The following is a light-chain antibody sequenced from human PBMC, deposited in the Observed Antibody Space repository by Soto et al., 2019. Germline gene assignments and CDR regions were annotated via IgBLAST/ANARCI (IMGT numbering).Light chain of an antibody. J-gene: IGKJ5*01. V-gene: IGKV1-9*01. CDR3: QQLNSYPRST. CDR2: AAS. CDR1: QGISSY. Sequence: DIQLTQSPSFLSASVGDRVTITCRASQGISSYLAWYQQKPGKAPKLLIYAASTLQSGVPSRFSGSGSGTEFTLTISSLQHEDFATYYCQQLNSYPRSTFGQGTRLEIK.